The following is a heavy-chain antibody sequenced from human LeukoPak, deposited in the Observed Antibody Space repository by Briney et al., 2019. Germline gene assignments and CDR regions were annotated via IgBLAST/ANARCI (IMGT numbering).Heavy chain of an antibody. J-gene: IGHJ5*02. CDR1: GYSISSGYY. CDR3: ARQSSRDQIYDFWGGYYTRWFDP. CDR2: IYHSGST. V-gene: IGHV4-38-2*01. Sequence: SETLSLTCAVSGYSISSGYYWGWIRQPPGKGLEWIGSIYHSGSTYYNPSLKSRVTISVDTSKNQFSLKLSSVTAADTAVYYCARQSSRDQIYDFWGGYYTRWFDPWGQGTLVTVSS. D-gene: IGHD3-3*01.